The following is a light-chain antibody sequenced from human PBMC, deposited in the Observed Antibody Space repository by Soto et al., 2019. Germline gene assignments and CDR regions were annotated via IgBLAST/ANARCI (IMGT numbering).Light chain of an antibody. CDR1: SSDVGGYNY. J-gene: IGLJ1*01. V-gene: IGLV2-14*01. CDR2: DVS. CDR3: SSNTSSNTLGIYV. Sequence: QSVLTQPASVSGSPGQSTTISCTGTSSDVGGYNYVSWYQQHPGKAPKLMIYDVSNRTSGVSNRFSGSKSGNTASLTISRLQAEDVADYYCSSNTSSNTLGIYVFVPGTKVTVL.